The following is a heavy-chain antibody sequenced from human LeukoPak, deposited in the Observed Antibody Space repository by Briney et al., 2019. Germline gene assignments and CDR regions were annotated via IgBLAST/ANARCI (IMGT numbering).Heavy chain of an antibody. V-gene: IGHV4-31*03. CDR2: IYYSGST. CDR3: ARDRVRGNSNPFFDY. J-gene: IGHJ4*02. Sequence: SETLSLTCTASGGSISSGGYYWSWIRQHPGKGLEWIGYIYYSGSTYYNPSLKSRVTISVDTSKNQFSLKLSSVTAADTAVYYCARDRVRGNSNPFFDYWGQGTLVTVSS. CDR1: GGSISSGGYY. D-gene: IGHD4-11*01.